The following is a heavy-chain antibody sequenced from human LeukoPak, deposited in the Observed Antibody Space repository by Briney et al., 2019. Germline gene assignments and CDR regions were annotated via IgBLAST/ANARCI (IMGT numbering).Heavy chain of an antibody. CDR2: ISGSGGST. V-gene: IGHV3-23*01. Sequence: GGSLRLSCAASGSTFSTFAMSWVRQAPGKGLEWVSVISGSGGSTYYADSVKGRLTISRDNSKNTLYLQMNSLRAEDTAVYYCAKERITGTEFDYWGQGTLVTVSS. J-gene: IGHJ4*02. CDR1: GSTFSTFA. D-gene: IGHD1-20*01. CDR3: AKERITGTEFDY.